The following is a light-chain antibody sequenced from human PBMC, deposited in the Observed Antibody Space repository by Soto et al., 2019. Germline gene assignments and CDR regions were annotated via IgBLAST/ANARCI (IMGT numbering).Light chain of an antibody. CDR1: SSKIGANYD. CDR3: QSYDTSLSGYV. J-gene: IGLJ1*01. V-gene: IGLV1-40*01. CDR2: TNT. Sequence: QSVLTQPPSVSGAPGPRVTISCTGSSSKIGANYDVHWYQHLPGTAPKLLIYTNTNRPSGVPDRFSGSKSGTSASLAITGLQAEDEADYYCQSYDTSLSGYVVGTGTKVTVL.